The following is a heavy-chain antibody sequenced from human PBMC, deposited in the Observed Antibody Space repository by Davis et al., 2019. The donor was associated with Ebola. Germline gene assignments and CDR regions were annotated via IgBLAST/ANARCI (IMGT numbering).Heavy chain of an antibody. CDR3: ARGGDGDDYGDYRAFVDY. V-gene: IGHV3-11*04. Sequence: GESLKISCAASGFTFSSYAMSWIRQAPGKGLEWVSYISSSGSTIYHADSVKGRFTISRDKAKNSLYLQMNSLRAEDTAVYYCARGGDGDDYGDYRAFVDYWGQGTLVTVSS. CDR1: GFTFSSYA. J-gene: IGHJ4*02. D-gene: IGHD4-17*01. CDR2: ISSSGSTI.